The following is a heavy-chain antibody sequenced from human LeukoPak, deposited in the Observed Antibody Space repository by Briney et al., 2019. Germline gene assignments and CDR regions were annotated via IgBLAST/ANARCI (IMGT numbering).Heavy chain of an antibody. V-gene: IGHV3-15*01. CDR2: IKSKTGGGTA. Sequence: GGPLRLSCAASGFTFSNAWMNWVRQAPGKGLEWVGRIKSKTGGGTADYAAPVKGRFTISRDDSKTTLYLQMNDLKTEDTAVYYCTTVMITFGGVIPNYWGEGTLVTVSS. J-gene: IGHJ4*02. D-gene: IGHD3-16*02. CDR1: GFTFSNAW. CDR3: TTVMITFGGVIPNY.